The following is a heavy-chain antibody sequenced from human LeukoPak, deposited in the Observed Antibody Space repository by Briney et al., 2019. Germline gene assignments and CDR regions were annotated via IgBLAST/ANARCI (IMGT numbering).Heavy chain of an antibody. V-gene: IGHV3-23*01. CDR2: ISNNGGYT. CDR3: AKDRTTSPRIFDY. Sequence: GGSLRLSCAASGFTFSSSAMSWVRQAPGKGLEWVSAISNNGGYTYYADSVQGRFTISRDNSKSTLCLQMNSLRVDDTAVYYCAKDRTTSPRIFDYWGQGSLVTVSS. CDR1: GFTFSSSA. D-gene: IGHD1-1*01. J-gene: IGHJ4*02.